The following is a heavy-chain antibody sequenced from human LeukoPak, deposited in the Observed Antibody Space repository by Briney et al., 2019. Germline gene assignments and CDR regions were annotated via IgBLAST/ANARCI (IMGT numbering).Heavy chain of an antibody. CDR1: GFTFSGSA. CDR2: IRSKANSYAT. Sequence: GGSLRLSCVASGFTFSGSAMHWVRQASGKGLKWVGRIRSKANSYATEYAASVEGRLTISRDDSKNTAYLQMDSLKIEDTAVYYCAPDGDLIDYWGQGTLVTVSS. J-gene: IGHJ4*02. V-gene: IGHV3-73*01. D-gene: IGHD4-17*01. CDR3: APDGDLIDY.